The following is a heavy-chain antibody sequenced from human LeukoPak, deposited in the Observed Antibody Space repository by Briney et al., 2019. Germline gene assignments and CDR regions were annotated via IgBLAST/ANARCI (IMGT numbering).Heavy chain of an antibody. J-gene: IGHJ4*02. CDR3: AREDYDSSGYYLGY. D-gene: IGHD3-22*01. CDR1: GYTFTSYY. V-gene: IGHV1-69*04. CDR2: IIPILGIA. Sequence: SVKVSCKASGYTFTSYYMHWVRQAPGQGLEWMGRIIPILGIANYAQKFQGRVTITADKSTSTAYMELSSLRSEDTAVYYCAREDYDSSGYYLGYWGQGTLVTVSS.